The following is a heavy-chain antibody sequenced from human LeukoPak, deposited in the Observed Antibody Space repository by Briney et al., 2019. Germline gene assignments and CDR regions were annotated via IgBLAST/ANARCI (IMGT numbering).Heavy chain of an antibody. CDR3: AGRPSPYYYDSSGYYSDY. Sequence: SETLSLTCTVSGGSISSYYWSWIRQPAGKGLEWIGRIYTSGSTNYNPSLKSRVTMSVDTSKNQFSLKLSSVTAADTAVYYCAGRPSPYYYDSSGYYSDYWGQGTLVTVSS. CDR1: GGSISSYY. CDR2: IYTSGST. D-gene: IGHD3-22*01. V-gene: IGHV4-4*07. J-gene: IGHJ4*02.